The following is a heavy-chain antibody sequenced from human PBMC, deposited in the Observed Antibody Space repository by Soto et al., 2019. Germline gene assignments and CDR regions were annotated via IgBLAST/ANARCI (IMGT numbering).Heavy chain of an antibody. J-gene: IGHJ4*02. CDR2: INPNSGGT. CDR1: GYTFTGYY. Sequence: ASVKVSCKASGYTFTGYYMHWVRQAPGQGLEWMGWINPNSGGTNYAQKFQGRVTMTRDTSISTAYMELSRLRSDDTAVYYCARGLWITMIVVVLGDYWGQGTLVTVS. CDR3: ARGLWITMIVVVLGDY. D-gene: IGHD3-22*01. V-gene: IGHV1-2*02.